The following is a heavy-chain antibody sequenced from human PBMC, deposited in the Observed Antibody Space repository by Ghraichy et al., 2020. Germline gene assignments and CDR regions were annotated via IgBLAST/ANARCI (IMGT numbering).Heavy chain of an antibody. J-gene: IGHJ4*02. Sequence: GGSLRLSCAASGFTFDDYAMHWVRQAPGKGLEWVSGISWNSGSIGYADSVKGRFTISRDNAKNSLYLQMNSLRAEDTALYYCAKDEGVDYYDSSGYSSFRYWGQGTLVTVSS. D-gene: IGHD3-22*01. CDR3: AKDEGVDYYDSSGYSSFRY. V-gene: IGHV3-9*01. CDR1: GFTFDDYA. CDR2: ISWNSGSI.